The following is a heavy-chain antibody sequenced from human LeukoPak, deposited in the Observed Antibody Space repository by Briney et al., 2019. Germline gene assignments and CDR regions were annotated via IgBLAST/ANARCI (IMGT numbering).Heavy chain of an antibody. Sequence: GGSLRLSCAASGFSFSSYWMSWVRQAPGKGLEWVSSISSSSSYIYYADSVKGRFTISRDNAKNSLYLQMNSLRAEDTAVYYCARDRCSSTSCSLYYYYYGMDVWGQGTTVTVSS. CDR2: ISSSSSYI. V-gene: IGHV3-21*01. CDR3: ARDRCSSTSCSLYYYYYGMDV. D-gene: IGHD2-2*01. CDR1: GFSFSSYW. J-gene: IGHJ6*02.